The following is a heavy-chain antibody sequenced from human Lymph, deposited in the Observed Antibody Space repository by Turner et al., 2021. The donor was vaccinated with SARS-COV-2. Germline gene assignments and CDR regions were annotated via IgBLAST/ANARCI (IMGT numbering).Heavy chain of an antibody. Sequence: QVQLVQSGAEVKKPGASVKVSCKASGYTFTSYDINWVRQATGQGLEWMGWMNPNSGNTGYAQKFQGRVTMTRNISISTAYMELSTLRSEDTAVYCCARGRYSGGGMDVWGQGTTVTVSS. V-gene: IGHV1-8*01. CDR3: ARGRYSGGGMDV. J-gene: IGHJ6*02. D-gene: IGHD1-26*01. CDR1: GYTFTSYD. CDR2: MNPNSGNT.